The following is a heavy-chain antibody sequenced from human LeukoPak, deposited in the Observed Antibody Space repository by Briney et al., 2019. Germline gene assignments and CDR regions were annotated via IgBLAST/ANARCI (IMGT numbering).Heavy chain of an antibody. V-gene: IGHV3-30-3*02. Sequence: GGSLRLSCAASGFTFSSYAMHWVRQAPGKGLEWVAVISYDGSNKYYADSVKGRFTISRDNSKNTLYLQMNSLRAEDTAVYYCAKMRWQQKTFDYWGQGALVTVSS. CDR1: GFTFSSYA. J-gene: IGHJ4*02. CDR2: ISYDGSNK. CDR3: AKMRWQQKTFDY. D-gene: IGHD6-13*01.